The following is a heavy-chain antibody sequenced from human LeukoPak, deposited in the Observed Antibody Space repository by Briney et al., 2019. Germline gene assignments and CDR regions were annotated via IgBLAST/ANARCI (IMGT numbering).Heavy chain of an antibody. CDR1: GGSINTYY. CDR3: ASGFDDYDVLLGYEY. Sequence: SETLSLTCTVSGGSINTYYWGWIRQTPGKGLEWIGYIYSRGSTNYNPSLKSRVTLSVDTSKNQFSLKLTSVTAADTAVYYCASGFDDYDVLLGYEYWGQGILVTVSS. D-gene: IGHD3-9*01. J-gene: IGHJ4*02. CDR2: IYSRGST. V-gene: IGHV4-59*01.